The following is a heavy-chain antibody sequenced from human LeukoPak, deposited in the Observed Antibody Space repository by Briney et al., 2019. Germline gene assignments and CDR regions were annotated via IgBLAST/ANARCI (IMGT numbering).Heavy chain of an antibody. CDR1: RYTLTNYG. Sequence: ASLRVSPTASRYTLTNYGISSVRQAPRQEGERMGWISTYNGKSNYAQKLHDRVTMTTDTSTTTAYMDLRSLRSDDAAVYYCARAGGWVREDYKGDAFHIWGQGTMVTVSS. CDR2: ISTYNGKS. CDR3: ARAGGWVREDYKGDAFHI. V-gene: IGHV1-18*01. J-gene: IGHJ3*02. D-gene: IGHD6-19*01.